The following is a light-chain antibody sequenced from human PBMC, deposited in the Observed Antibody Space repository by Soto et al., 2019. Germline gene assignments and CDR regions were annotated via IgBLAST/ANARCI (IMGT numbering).Light chain of an antibody. CDR3: ATWDDTLNGRV. Sequence: QSVLTQPPSASGTPGQRVTISCSGSSSNIGSNSVNWYHQVAGTAPKLLIHSDNQRPSGVPDRFSGSKSGTSASLAISGLQSGDEADYYCATWDDTLNGRVFGGGTKLTDL. CDR2: SDN. CDR1: SSNIGSNS. V-gene: IGLV1-44*01. J-gene: IGLJ3*02.